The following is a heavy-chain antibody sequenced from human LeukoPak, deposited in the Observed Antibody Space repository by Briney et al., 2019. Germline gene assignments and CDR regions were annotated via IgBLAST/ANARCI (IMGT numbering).Heavy chain of an antibody. CDR2: VYHTGTS. CDR3: ARALDTWFALDY. J-gene: IGHJ4*02. V-gene: IGHV4-59*01. CDR1: GDSITGYY. D-gene: IGHD3-10*01. Sequence: PSETLSLTCTVSGDSITGYYWTWVRQPPGKGLAWIGYVYHTGTSIYNPSVRSRITMSVDTSKNQYSMNLTSVTAADTAVYYCARALDTWFALDYWGLGTLVSVSS.